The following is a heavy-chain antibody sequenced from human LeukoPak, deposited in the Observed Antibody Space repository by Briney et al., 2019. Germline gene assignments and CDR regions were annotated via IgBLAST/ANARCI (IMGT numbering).Heavy chain of an antibody. CDR1: GYSFTSHY. CDR2: INPNSGGT. Sequence: ASVKVSCKASGYSFTSHYMHWVRQAPGQGLEWMGWINPNSGGTNYAQKFQGRVTVTRDTSISTAYMELSRLRSDDTAVYYCARGLVVVAATGLVWFDPWGQGTLVTVSS. D-gene: IGHD2-15*01. J-gene: IGHJ5*02. CDR3: ARGLVVVAATGLVWFDP. V-gene: IGHV1-2*02.